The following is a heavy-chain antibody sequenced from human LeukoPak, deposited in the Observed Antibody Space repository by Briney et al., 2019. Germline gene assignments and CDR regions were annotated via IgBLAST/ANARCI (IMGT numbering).Heavy chain of an antibody. CDR1: GGSMNSHY. V-gene: IGHV4-59*11. J-gene: IGHJ4*02. CDR2: MLDTVTT. Sequence: PSETLSLTCTVSGGSMNSHYWSWIRQPPGKGLEWIGYMLDTVTTKDNPSLKSRFTLSADTSKNQFSLRLTSVTATDTAVYYCATIKRGNIYGYFDFWGQGILVTVSS. D-gene: IGHD5-18*01. CDR3: ATIKRGNIYGYFDF.